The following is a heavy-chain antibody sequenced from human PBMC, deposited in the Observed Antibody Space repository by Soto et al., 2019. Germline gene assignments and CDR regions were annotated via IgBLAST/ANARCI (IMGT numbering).Heavy chain of an antibody. CDR3: ARDQVPRRWLPTRSYYYYGMDV. Sequence: EVQLVESGGGLVQPGGSLRLSCAASGFTFSSYWMHWVRQAPGKGLVWVSRINSDGSSTSYADSVKGRFTISRDNAKNTLDLQMNSLRAEDTAVYYCARDQVPRRWLPTRSYYYYGMDVWGQGTTVTVSS. V-gene: IGHV3-74*01. CDR2: INSDGSST. CDR1: GFTFSSYW. D-gene: IGHD6-19*01. J-gene: IGHJ6*02.